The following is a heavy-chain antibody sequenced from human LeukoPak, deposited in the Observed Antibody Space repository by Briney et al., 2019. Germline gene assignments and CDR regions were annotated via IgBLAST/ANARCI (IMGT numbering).Heavy chain of an antibody. CDR2: INPNSGGT. Sequence: ASVTVSCKASGYTFTVYYMHWVRQAPGQGLEWMGWINPNSGGTNYAQKFQGRVTMTRDTSISTAYMELSRLSSDDTAVYYCARDYYDRFGYGAFDYWGQGTLVTVSS. CDR3: ARDYYDRFGYGAFDY. D-gene: IGHD3-22*01. CDR1: GYTFTVYY. J-gene: IGHJ4*02. V-gene: IGHV1-2*02.